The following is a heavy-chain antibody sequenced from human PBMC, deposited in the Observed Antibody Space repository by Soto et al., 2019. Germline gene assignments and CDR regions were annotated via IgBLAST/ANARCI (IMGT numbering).Heavy chain of an antibody. D-gene: IGHD5-12*01. V-gene: IGHV6-1*01. Sequence: SQTLALTCAISGDSVSSNTASWNWIRQSPSRGLEWLGRTYFSSKWYNDYAVSVKSRIIINPDTSNNQFSLQLNSVTPEDTAVYFCSKGDNLGPKTGYAFDPWGQGIMVTVSS. J-gene: IGHJ5*02. CDR3: SKGDNLGPKTGYAFDP. CDR1: GDSVSSNTAS. CDR2: TYFSSKWYN.